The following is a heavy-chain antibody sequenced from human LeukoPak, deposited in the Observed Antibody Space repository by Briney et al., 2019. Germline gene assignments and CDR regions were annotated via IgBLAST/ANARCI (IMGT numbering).Heavy chain of an antibody. J-gene: IGHJ5*02. CDR2: INHSGSN. Sequence: HPSETLSLTCAVYGGSFSGYYWSWIRQPPGKGLEWIGEINHSGSNNYNPSLKSRVTISVETSKNQFSLKLSSVTAADTAVYYCARSGYSYGYWLANWFDPWGQGTLVTVSS. CDR1: GGSFSGYY. D-gene: IGHD5-18*01. V-gene: IGHV4-34*01. CDR3: ARSGYSYGYWLANWFDP.